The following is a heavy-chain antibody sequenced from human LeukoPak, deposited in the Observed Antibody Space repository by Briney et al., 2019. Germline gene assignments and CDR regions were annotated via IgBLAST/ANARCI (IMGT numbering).Heavy chain of an antibody. Sequence: AAVKVSCKASGYTFTGYYMHWVRQAPGQGLEWMGWINPNSGDTNSAQKFQDRVTMTRDTSISTAYMELSRLRFDDTAVYYCASGSRRYFDYWGQGTLVTVSS. CDR2: INPNSGDT. J-gene: IGHJ4*02. D-gene: IGHD3-10*01. CDR1: GYTFTGYY. V-gene: IGHV1-2*02. CDR3: ASGSRRYFDY.